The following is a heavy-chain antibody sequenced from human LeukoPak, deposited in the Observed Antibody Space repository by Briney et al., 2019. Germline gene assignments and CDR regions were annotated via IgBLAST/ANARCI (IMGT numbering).Heavy chain of an antibody. Sequence: GGSLRLSCAASGFTFSSYAMTWVRQAPGKGLEWVSAIRASGGSTYYADSVKVRFTISRDNSKNTLYLQMNNLRAEDTAVYYCARASTWLVEVDAFDIWGQGTMVTVSS. CDR3: ARASTWLVEVDAFDI. J-gene: IGHJ3*02. CDR1: GFTFSSYA. V-gene: IGHV3-23*01. D-gene: IGHD6-19*01. CDR2: IRASGGST.